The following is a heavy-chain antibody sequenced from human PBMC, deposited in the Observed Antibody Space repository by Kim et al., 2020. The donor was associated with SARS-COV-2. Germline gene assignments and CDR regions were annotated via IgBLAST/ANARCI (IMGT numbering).Heavy chain of an antibody. CDR3: ARTSGMCGSGSWRFDY. CDR2: IYYSGST. CDR1: GYSISSNNW. J-gene: IGHJ4*02. D-gene: IGHD3-10*01. Sequence: SETLSLTCAVSGYSISSNNWWCWLRQPPGKGLGWIGSIYYSGSTYYNPSLKSRVTMSVDTSKNQFSLKLNSVTAVDTAVYYCARTSGMCGSGSWRFDYWGQGTLVTVSS. V-gene: IGHV4-28*01.